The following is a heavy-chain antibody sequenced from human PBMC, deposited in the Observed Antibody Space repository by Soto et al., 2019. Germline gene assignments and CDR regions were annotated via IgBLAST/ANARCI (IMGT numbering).Heavy chain of an antibody. CDR1: GYTFTSYG. CDR3: ARDATIFGVAPPYY. J-gene: IGHJ4*02. Sequence: ASVKVSCKASGYTFTSYGISWVRQAPGRGLEWMGWISTYNGNTNYAQKLQGRVTMTTDTSTSTAYMELRSLRSDGTAVYYCARDATIFGVAPPYYWGQGTLVTVPS. V-gene: IGHV1-18*01. CDR2: ISTYNGNT. D-gene: IGHD3-3*01.